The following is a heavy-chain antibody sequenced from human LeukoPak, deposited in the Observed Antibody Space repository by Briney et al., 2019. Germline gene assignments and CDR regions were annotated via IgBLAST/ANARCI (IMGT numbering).Heavy chain of an antibody. V-gene: IGHV4-4*07. D-gene: IGHD2-2*01. CDR2: IYTSGST. Sequence: SETLSLTCTVSGGSISSYYWSWVRQPAGKGLEWAGRIYTSGSTNYNPSRKSRVTMSVDTSKNQFSLKLSSVTAADTAVYYCASSYCSSTSCTPYYYYGMDVWGQGTTVTVSS. CDR1: GGSISSYY. CDR3: ASSYCSSTSCTPYYYYGMDV. J-gene: IGHJ6*02.